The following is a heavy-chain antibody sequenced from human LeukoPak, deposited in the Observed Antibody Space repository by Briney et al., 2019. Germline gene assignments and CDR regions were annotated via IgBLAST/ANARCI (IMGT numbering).Heavy chain of an antibody. D-gene: IGHD3-3*01. Sequence: PSETLSLTCTVSGGSISSYYWSWIRQPAGKGLEWIGRIYTSGSTNHNPSLKSRVTMSVDTSKNQFSLKLSSVTAADTAVYYCASEQVPDDFWSGSVDWGQGTLVTVSS. CDR1: GGSISSYY. CDR2: IYTSGST. J-gene: IGHJ4*02. CDR3: ASEQVPDDFWSGSVD. V-gene: IGHV4-4*07.